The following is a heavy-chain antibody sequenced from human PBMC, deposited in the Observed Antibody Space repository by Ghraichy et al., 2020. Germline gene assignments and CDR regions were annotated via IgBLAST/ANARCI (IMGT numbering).Heavy chain of an antibody. D-gene: IGHD5-12*01. V-gene: IGHV1-3*01. J-gene: IGHJ6*02. CDR3: ARDDIVATNDYYYYYGMDV. CDR2: INAGNGNT. Sequence: ASVKVSCKASGYTFTSYAMHWVRQAPGQRLEWMGWINAGNGNTKYSQKFQGRVTITRDTSASTAYMELSSLRSEDTAVYYCARDDIVATNDYYYYYGMDVWGQGTTVTVSS. CDR1: GYTFTSYA.